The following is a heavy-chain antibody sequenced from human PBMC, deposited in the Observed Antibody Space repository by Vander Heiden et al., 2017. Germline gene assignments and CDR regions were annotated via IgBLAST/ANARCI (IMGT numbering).Heavy chain of an antibody. D-gene: IGHD3-9*01. V-gene: IGHV4-30-2*01. Sequence: QLQLQESGSGLVKPSQTLSLTCAVSGGSISSGGYSWSWIRQPPGKGVECMGDIHHSGSTYYNSGSTDYNPSLKRRVTISVDRSKNQFSMKLSSVTAADTAVDDCARVTGDAFDIWGQGTMGTVSS. CDR2: IHHSGST. CDR3: ARVTGDAFDI. J-gene: IGHJ3*02. CDR1: GGSISSGGYS.